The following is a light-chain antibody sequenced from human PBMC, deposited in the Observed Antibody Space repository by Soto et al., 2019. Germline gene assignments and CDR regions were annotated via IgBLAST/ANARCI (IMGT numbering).Light chain of an antibody. CDR3: QQSYGTPLT. J-gene: IGKJ4*01. CDR1: QSIGNF. Sequence: DMEMSQSPSSLSASVGDRVTITCRASQSIGNFLNWYQHKPGKVPKLLICAASSLQSGVPTRFSGSGSGTEFTLTINSLRPEDLATYNCQQSYGTPLTFGGGTKIEIK. CDR2: AAS. V-gene: IGKV1-39*01.